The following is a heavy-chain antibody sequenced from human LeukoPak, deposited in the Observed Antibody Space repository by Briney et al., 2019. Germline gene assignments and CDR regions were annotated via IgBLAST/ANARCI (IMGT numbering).Heavy chain of an antibody. Sequence: KPSETLSLTCTVSGGSISSSSYYWGWIRQPPGKGLEWIGRIYYSGSTYYNPSLKSRVTMSVDSSKNQFSLKLRSVTAADTAVYYCARTQRPPGFISAAGDFDYSYSYKDVWGKGTTVIVSS. CDR1: GGSISSSSYY. D-gene: IGHD6-13*01. CDR3: ARTQRPPGFISAAGDFDYSYSYKDV. J-gene: IGHJ6*03. V-gene: IGHV4-39*07. CDR2: IYYSGST.